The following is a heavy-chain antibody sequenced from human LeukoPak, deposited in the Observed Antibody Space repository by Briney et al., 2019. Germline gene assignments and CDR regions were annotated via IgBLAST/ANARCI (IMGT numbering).Heavy chain of an antibody. CDR3: ARRKAKTPNYFDY. J-gene: IGHJ4*02. CDR1: GGSTSNYY. CDR2: IYYSGNT. Sequence: PSETLSLTCTVSGGSTSNYYWTWIRQPPGKGLEWIGYIYYSGNTNYNPSLKSRVTISLDTSKNQFSLKLTSVTAADTAIYYCARRKAKTPNYFDYWGQGALVTVSS. V-gene: IGHV4-59*08.